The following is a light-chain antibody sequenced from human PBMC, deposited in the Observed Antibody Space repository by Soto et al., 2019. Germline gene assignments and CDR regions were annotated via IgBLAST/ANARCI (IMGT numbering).Light chain of an antibody. CDR2: GAS. CDR1: QSVSIN. CDR3: QQYNFWPRT. V-gene: IGKV3-15*01. J-gene: IGKJ1*01. Sequence: EIVMTQSPATLSVSPGERATLSCRASQSVSINLAWYQQKPGQAPRLLISGASTRAAGIPARFSGSGSGTEFTLTISSLQSEDFAVYYCQQYNFWPRTFGQGTKVDI.